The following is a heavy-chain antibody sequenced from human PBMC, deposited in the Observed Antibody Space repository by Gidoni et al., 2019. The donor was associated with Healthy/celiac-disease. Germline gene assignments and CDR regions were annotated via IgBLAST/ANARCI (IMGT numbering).Heavy chain of an antibody. CDR2: INAGNGNT. D-gene: IGHD1-1*01. J-gene: IGHJ4*02. V-gene: IGHV1-3*05. CDR3: ARAAVLGYFDY. CDR1: GYTCTSYA. Sequence: QVKLVQSGAEEKKPGASVKVSCKASGYTCTSYAMHWVRQAPGQRLEWMGWINAGNGNTKYSQKFQGRVTITRDTSASTAYMELSSLRSEDTAVYYCARAAVLGYFDYWGQGTLVTVSS.